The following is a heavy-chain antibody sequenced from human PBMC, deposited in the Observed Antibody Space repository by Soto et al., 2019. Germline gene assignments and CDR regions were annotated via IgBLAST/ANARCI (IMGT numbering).Heavy chain of an antibody. CDR1: GYTFTNYG. D-gene: IGHD3-3*01. Sequence: QVQLVQSGAEVKKPGASVKVSCKASGYTFTNYGISWVRQAPGQGLEWMGWISAYNDDTKYAQKFQDRGTMTTDTSTSTAYLDLRSLRSDDTAVYFCARDTPDYNFWAGASGVYYFDLWGQGTLVTVSS. CDR2: ISAYNDDT. CDR3: ARDTPDYNFWAGASGVYYFDL. V-gene: IGHV1-18*01. J-gene: IGHJ4*02.